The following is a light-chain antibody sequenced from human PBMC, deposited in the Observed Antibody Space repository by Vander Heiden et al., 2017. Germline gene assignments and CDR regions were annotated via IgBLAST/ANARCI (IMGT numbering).Light chain of an antibody. V-gene: IGKV2-28*01. CDR3: RQSLQTPYT. CDR1: QSRLHSSGYNY. CDR2: LGS. Sequence: DILMTQSPPSLPVTPGEPAAISCCSSQSRLHSSGYNYLDWYQQKPGQSPQLLIYLGSNRASGVPDRFSGSGSGTDFTLKISRVEAEDVGVYYCRQSLQTPYTFGQGTKLEIK. J-gene: IGKJ2*01.